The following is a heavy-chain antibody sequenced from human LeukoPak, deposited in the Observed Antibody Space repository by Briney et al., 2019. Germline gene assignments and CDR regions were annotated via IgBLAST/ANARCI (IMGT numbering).Heavy chain of an antibody. CDR2: IYHSGST. Sequence: PSETLSLTCAVSGYSISSGYYWGWIRQPPGKGLEWIGSIYHSGSTYYHPSLKSRVTISVDTSKNQFSLNLSSVTAADTAVYYCAAHRPPGYCSGGSCYSRGYFDYWGQGTLVTVSS. CDR1: GYSISSGYY. J-gene: IGHJ4*02. V-gene: IGHV4-38-2*01. D-gene: IGHD2-15*01. CDR3: AAHRPPGYCSGGSCYSRGYFDY.